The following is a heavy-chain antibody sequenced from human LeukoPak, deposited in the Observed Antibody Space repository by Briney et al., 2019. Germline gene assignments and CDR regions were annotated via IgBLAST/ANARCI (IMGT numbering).Heavy chain of an antibody. CDR3: AKALPRGCSGGSCYSPDY. V-gene: IGHV3-23*01. D-gene: IGHD2-15*01. CDR2: ISGSGGST. J-gene: IGHJ4*02. Sequence: GGSLRLSCAASGFTFSSYTMSWVRQAPGKGLEWVSAISGSGGSTYYADSVKGRFTISRDNSKNTLYLQMNSLRAEDTAVYYCAKALPRGCSGGSCYSPDYWGQGTLVTVSS. CDR1: GFTFSSYT.